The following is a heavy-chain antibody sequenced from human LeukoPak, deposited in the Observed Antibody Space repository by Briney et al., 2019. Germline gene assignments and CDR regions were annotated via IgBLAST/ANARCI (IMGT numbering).Heavy chain of an antibody. V-gene: IGHV3-23*01. J-gene: IGHJ4*02. CDR3: AKGYSSSWYRLFDY. D-gene: IGHD6-13*01. Sequence: PGGSLRLSCAASGFTFSNYAMSWVRQAPGKGLEWVSAISRSGGNTYYADSVKGRFTISRDNSKNTLYLQMNSLRAEDTAVYCCAKGYSSSWYRLFDYWGQGTLVTVSS. CDR1: GFTFSNYA. CDR2: ISRSGGNT.